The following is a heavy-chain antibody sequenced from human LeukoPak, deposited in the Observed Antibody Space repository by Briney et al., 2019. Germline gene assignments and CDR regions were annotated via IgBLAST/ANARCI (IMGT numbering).Heavy chain of an antibody. CDR1: GYTFTSYY. CDR3: ARGLWELFLDY. J-gene: IGHJ4*02. CDR2: INPSGGST. V-gene: IGHV1-46*01. Sequence: ASVKVSCKASGYTFTSYYMHWVRQAPGQGLEWMGIINPSGGSTSYAQKFQGRVTMTRNTSISTAYMELSSLRSEDTAVYYCARGLWELFLDYWGQGTLVTVSS. D-gene: IGHD1-26*01.